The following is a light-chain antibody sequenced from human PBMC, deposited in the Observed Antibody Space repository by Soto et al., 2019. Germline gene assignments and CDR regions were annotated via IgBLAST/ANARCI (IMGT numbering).Light chain of an antibody. CDR2: GAS. CDR3: QQYDSAWT. Sequence: EIVLTQSPGTLSLSPGERATLSCRASQSIRGTFLAWYQHKPGQAPRVLIYGASRRATGIPDRFSGSGSGTDFTLTISRLEPEDFALYYCQQYDSAWTFGQGTKVEMK. CDR1: QSIRGTF. V-gene: IGKV3-20*01. J-gene: IGKJ1*01.